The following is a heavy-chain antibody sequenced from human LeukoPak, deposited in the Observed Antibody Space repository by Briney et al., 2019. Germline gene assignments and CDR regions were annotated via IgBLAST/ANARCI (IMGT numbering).Heavy chain of an antibody. CDR2: ISGSGGST. CDR3: AKDARVGATSPHYFDY. D-gene: IGHD1-26*01. CDR1: GFTFSSYG. V-gene: IGHV3-23*01. J-gene: IGHJ4*02. Sequence: GGSLRLSCAASGFTFSSYGMSWVRQAPGKGLEWVSAISGSGGSTYYADSVKGRFTISRDNSKNTLYLQMNSLRAEDTAVYYCAKDARVGATSPHYFDYWGQGTLVTVSS.